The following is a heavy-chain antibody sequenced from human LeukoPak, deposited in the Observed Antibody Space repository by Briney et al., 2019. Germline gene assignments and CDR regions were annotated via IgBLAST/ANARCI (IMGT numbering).Heavy chain of an antibody. V-gene: IGHV3-15*01. D-gene: IGHD6-13*01. CDR3: ARASMRMTTAGLVDY. CDR1: GFTFSNAW. CDR2: IKSKVDGGTT. J-gene: IGHJ4*02. Sequence: GGSLRLSCAASGFTFSNAWMNWVRQAPGKGLEWVGRIKSKVDGGTTDYAAPVKGRFTISRDDSNNTVYLQMNSLKTEDTAVYYCARASMRMTTAGLVDYWGQGTLVTVSS.